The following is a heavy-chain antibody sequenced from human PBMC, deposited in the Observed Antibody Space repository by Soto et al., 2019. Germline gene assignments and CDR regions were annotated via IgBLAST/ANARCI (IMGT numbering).Heavy chain of an antibody. V-gene: IGHV3-30*18. J-gene: IGHJ4*02. Sequence: VQLVESGGGVVQPGRSLRLSCAASGFTFSDYAMHWVRQAPGKGLEWGAVVSHDGRNTHYAASVKGRFTSPRDSSKNTVSLEMTSLRAEDTSVYYCTKGGRQWLVTSDFNYWGQGALVTVSS. D-gene: IGHD6-19*01. CDR3: TKGGRQWLVTSDFNY. CDR1: GFTFSDYA. CDR2: VSHDGRNT.